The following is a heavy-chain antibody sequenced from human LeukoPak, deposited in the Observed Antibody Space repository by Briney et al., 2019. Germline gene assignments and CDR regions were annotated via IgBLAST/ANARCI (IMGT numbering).Heavy chain of an antibody. CDR2: ISYDGRNK. J-gene: IGHJ3*02. V-gene: IGHV3-30*04. D-gene: IGHD3-22*01. CDR3: AKDREVVVGDAFDI. CDR1: GFTFSSYS. Sequence: PGKSLRLSCAASGFTFSSYSIHWVRQALGKGLEWVALISYDGRNKYYADSVNGRFTISRDNSKNTLYLQMNSLRAEDTAVYYCAKDREVVVGDAFDIWGQGTMVTVSS.